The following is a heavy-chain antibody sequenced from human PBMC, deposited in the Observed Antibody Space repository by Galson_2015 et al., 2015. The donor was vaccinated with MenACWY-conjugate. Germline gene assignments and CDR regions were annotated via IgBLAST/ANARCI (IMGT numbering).Heavy chain of an antibody. V-gene: IGHV3-48*04. CDR1: GFSFGTYN. D-gene: IGHD6-19*01. CDR2: ISGSSSAT. J-gene: IGHJ4*02. CDR3: ARALLQTGSGWGRSCDY. Sequence: SLRLSCAASGFSFGTYNMHWVRQAPGKGLQWVSYISGSSSATYYADSVKGRFTISRDNAKNSLYLQMNSLRAEDTAMYYCARALLQTGSGWGRSCDYWGQGTPVTFSS.